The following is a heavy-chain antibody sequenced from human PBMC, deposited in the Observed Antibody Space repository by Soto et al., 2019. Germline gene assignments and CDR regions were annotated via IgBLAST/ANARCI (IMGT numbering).Heavy chain of an antibody. CDR2: SRNKANSYTT. CDR1: GFTFSDYY. CDR3: ARAQREAGTTYFQH. J-gene: IGHJ1*01. V-gene: IGHV3-72*01. Sequence: EVQLVESGGGLVQPGGSLRLSCAASGFTFSDYYLDWVRQAPGKGLEWVGRSRNKANSYTTEYAASEKGRFTFSRDDSKSSLYLQMNSLKTEDTAVYYCARAQREAGTTYFQHWGQGTLVTVSS. D-gene: IGHD1-7*01.